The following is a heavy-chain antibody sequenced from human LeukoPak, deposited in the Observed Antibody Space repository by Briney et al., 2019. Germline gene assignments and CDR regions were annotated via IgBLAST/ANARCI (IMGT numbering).Heavy chain of an antibody. CDR1: GGSISSSSYY. CDR3: ASGSSSWSGYFDY. J-gene: IGHJ4*02. Sequence: SETLSLTCTVSGGSISSSSYYWGWIRQPPGKGLEWIGSIYYSGSTYYNPSLKSRVTISVDTSKNQFSLKLSSVTAADTAVYYCASGSSSWSGYFDYWGQGTLVTVSS. V-gene: IGHV4-39*07. CDR2: IYYSGST. D-gene: IGHD6-13*01.